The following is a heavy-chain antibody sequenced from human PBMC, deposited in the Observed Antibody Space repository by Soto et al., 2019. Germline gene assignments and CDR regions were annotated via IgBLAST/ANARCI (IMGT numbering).Heavy chain of an antibody. J-gene: IGHJ6*02. CDR3: TREADYYGSGSYYIPKYYYYYGMDV. CDR1: GFTFGDYA. CDR2: IRSKAYGGTT. V-gene: IGHV3-49*04. Sequence: SGGSLRLSCTASGFTFGDYAMSWVRQAPGKGLEWVGFIRSKAYGGTTEYAASVKGRFTISRDDSKSIAYLQMNSLKTEDTAVYYCTREADYYGSGSYYIPKYYYYYGMDVWGQGTTVTVSS. D-gene: IGHD3-10*01.